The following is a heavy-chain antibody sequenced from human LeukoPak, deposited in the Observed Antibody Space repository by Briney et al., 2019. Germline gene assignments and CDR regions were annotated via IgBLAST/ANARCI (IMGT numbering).Heavy chain of an antibody. CDR1: GFNFNTYW. Sequence: GGSLRLSCAASGFNFNTYWMHWVRQAPGEGLVWVSRINSDGNYITYADSVKGRFTISRDNAKNTLYLQMNGLRVEDTAVYYCATGVGYRWGQGTLVTVSS. D-gene: IGHD3-3*01. CDR2: INSDGNYI. J-gene: IGHJ4*02. CDR3: ATGVGYR. V-gene: IGHV3-74*01.